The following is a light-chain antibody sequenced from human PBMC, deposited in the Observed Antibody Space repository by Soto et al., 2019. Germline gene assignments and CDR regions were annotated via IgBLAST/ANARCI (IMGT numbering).Light chain of an antibody. CDR3: SSDAGSNNLV. CDR1: SSDAGGYNY. V-gene: IGLV2-8*01. Sequence: QSALTQPPSASGSPGQSVTISCTRTSSDAGGYNYVSWYQHHPGKAPKLVIYDVNKRPSGVPDRFSGSKSGNTASLTVSGLQAEDEADYYCSSDAGSNNLVFGGGTKVTVL. J-gene: IGLJ2*01. CDR2: DVN.